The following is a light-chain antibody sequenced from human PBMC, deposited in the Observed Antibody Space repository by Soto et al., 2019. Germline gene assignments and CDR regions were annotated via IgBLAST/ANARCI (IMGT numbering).Light chain of an antibody. CDR3: QHYYSYPYT. V-gene: IGKV1-8*01. Sequence: AIRMTQSPSSLSASIGDRVTITCRASHVVSNYLAWYQQKPGKAPKALIYAASFLQSGVPSRFSGSGSGTEFSLTISFLQSEDFATYYCQHYYSYPYTFCQGTSLQMK. CDR2: AAS. CDR1: HVVSNY. J-gene: IGKJ2*01.